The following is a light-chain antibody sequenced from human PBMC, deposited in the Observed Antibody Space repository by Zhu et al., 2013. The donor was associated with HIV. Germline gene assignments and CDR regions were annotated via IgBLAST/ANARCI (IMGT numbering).Light chain of an antibody. CDR1: QSVSTY. CDR3: QQRLNWPPIT. Sequence: ETVLTQSPATLSLSPGERATLSCRASQSVSTYLAWYQQKPGQAPRLLIYDALHRATGIPARFSGSGSGTDFTLTISSLEPEDFAVYYCQQRLNWPPITFGQGHDWRLN. J-gene: IGKJ5*01. CDR2: DAL. V-gene: IGKV3-11*01.